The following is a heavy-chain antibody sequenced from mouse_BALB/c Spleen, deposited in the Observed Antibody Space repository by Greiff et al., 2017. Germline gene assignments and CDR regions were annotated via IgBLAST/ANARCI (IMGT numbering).Heavy chain of an antibody. Sequence: VKLVESGPGLVAPSQSLSITCTVSGFSLTSYGVHWVRQPPGKGLEWLGVIWAGGSTNYNSALMSRLSISKDNSKSQVFLKMNSLQTDDTAMYYCARETVVESYWYFDVWGAGTTVTVSS. CDR2: IWAGGST. CDR3: ARETVVESYWYFDV. J-gene: IGHJ1*01. CDR1: GFSLTSYG. D-gene: IGHD1-1*01. V-gene: IGHV2-9*02.